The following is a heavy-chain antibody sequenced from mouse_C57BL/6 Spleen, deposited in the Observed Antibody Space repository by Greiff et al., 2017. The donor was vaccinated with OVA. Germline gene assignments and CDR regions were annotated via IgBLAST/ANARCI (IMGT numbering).Heavy chain of an antibody. CDR2: IYPGDGDT. CDR1: GYAFSSSW. D-gene: IGHD1-1*01. Sequence: QVQLKESGPELVKPGASVKISCKASGYAFSSSWMNWVKQRPGKGLEWIGRIYPGDGDTNYNGKFKGKATLTADKSSSTAYMQLSSLTSEDSAVYVCARGDYGSSYGAMDYWGQGTSVTVSS. J-gene: IGHJ4*01. V-gene: IGHV1-82*01. CDR3: ARGDYGSSYGAMDY.